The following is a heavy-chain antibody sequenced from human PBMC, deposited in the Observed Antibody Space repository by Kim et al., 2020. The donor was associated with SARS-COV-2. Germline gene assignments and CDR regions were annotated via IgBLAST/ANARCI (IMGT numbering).Heavy chain of an antibody. J-gene: IGHJ4*02. CDR3: ARVGATPYFDY. CDR1: SGSISSYY. V-gene: IGHV4-59*13. D-gene: IGHD1-26*01. CDR2: IYYSGST. Sequence: SETLSLTCTVSSGSISSYYWSWIRQPPGKGLEWIGYIYYSGSTNYNPSLKSRVTISVDTSKNQFSLKLSSVTAADTAVYYCARVGATPYFDYWGQGTLVT.